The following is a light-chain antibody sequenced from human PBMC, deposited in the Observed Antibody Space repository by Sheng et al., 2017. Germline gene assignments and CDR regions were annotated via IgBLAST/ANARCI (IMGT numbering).Light chain of an antibody. V-gene: IGKV3D-15*01. CDR2: DAS. CDR3: QQYHSSPFT. CDR1: EGLRSS. Sequence: EIVMTQSPATLSVSPGESVTLSCRASEGLRSSLAWYQQRPGQSPRVLIYDASSRASNTPLRFSGSGSGTDFTLTISSLQSEDSAVYYCQQYHSSPFTFGPGTKVDIK. J-gene: IGKJ3*01.